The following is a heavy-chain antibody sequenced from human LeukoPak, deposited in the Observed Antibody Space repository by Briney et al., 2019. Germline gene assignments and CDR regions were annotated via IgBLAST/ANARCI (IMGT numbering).Heavy chain of an antibody. CDR1: GFTFSSYS. CDR2: ISSSSSCI. J-gene: IGHJ4*02. D-gene: IGHD3-16*02. Sequence: GGSLRLSCAASGFTFSSYSMNWVRQAPGKGLEWVSSISSSSSCIYYADSVKGRFTISRDNAKNSLYLQMNSLRAEDTAVYYCARAYDYVWGSYRYSFDYWGQGTLVTVSS. CDR3: ARAYDYVWGSYRYSFDY. V-gene: IGHV3-21*01.